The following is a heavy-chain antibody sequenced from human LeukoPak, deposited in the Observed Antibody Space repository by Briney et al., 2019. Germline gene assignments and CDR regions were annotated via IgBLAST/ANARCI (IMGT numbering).Heavy chain of an antibody. D-gene: IGHD3-22*01. CDR2: MNPNNGNT. J-gene: IGHJ4*02. V-gene: IGHV1-8*01. Sequence: GASVKVSCKASGYTFTSYDITWVRQASGQGLEWMGWMNPNNGNTGYAQRFQGRVTLTRDTSISTAYMELSSLRSEDTAVYFCARGFLGYDSSDYAFSYYWGQGTLVNVSS. CDR1: GYTFTSYD. CDR3: ARGFLGYDSSDYAFSYY.